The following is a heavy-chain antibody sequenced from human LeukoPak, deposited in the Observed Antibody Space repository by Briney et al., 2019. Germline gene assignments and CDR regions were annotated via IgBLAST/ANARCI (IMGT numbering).Heavy chain of an antibody. CDR3: AGEVAETYHFDY. CDR2: INPTGDGL. CDR1: GYTFITYG. V-gene: IGHV1-18*01. Sequence: RASVTVSCKASGYTFITYGLSWVRQAPGQGLEYMGVINPTGDGLTYVQKFQGRVTFTRDTSTSTVYMELTSLRSDDTAVYYCAGEVAETYHFDYWGQGTLVTVSS. J-gene: IGHJ4*02. D-gene: IGHD6-19*01.